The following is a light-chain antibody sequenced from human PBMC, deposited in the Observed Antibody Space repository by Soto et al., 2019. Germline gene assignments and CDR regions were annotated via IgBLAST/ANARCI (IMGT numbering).Light chain of an antibody. CDR1: ESIGNY. Sequence: EVVLTQSPATLSLSPGERATLSCRASESIGNYLAWYKQKLGQAPKLLIYDASHRAIGIPGRFSGDGSGTDFTLTISSLEPEDIAVYYCQWRSDWPPRLTFGGGTKVEIK. J-gene: IGKJ4*01. CDR3: QWRSDWPPRLT. CDR2: DAS. V-gene: IGKV3-11*01.